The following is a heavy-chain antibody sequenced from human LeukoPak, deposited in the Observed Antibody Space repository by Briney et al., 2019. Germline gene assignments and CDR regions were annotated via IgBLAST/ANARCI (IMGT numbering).Heavy chain of an antibody. CDR2: IWYDGSNK. J-gene: IGHJ4*02. CDR3: ARTHFADS. CDR1: GFTFNNYG. D-gene: IGHD3-3*02. V-gene: IGHV3-33*07. Sequence: PGRSLRLSCAASGFTFNNYGMYWVRQAPGKGLEWVAVIWYDGSNKYYADSVKGRFTISRDNSKNTVYLQMNSLRAEDTAVYYCARTHFADSWGQGTLVTVSS.